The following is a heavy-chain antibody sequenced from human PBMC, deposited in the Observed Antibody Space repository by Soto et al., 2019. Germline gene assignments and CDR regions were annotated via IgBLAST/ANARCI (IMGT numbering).Heavy chain of an antibody. Sequence: PGGSIWLSGAAGRVAFGNYARNWVRQAPGKGLEWVSDIRVSSGAINYADSVKGRFTISRDTAKNSLYLQMNGLRDEDTAVYYCAFSGNYGVYWGLGTLVTVS. CDR1: RVAFGNYA. D-gene: IGHD1-26*01. V-gene: IGHV3-48*02. CDR2: IRVSSGAI. CDR3: AFSGNYGVY. J-gene: IGHJ4*02.